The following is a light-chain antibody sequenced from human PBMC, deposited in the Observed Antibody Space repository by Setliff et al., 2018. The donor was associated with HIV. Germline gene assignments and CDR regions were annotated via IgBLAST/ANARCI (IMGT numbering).Light chain of an antibody. J-gene: IGLJ1*01. Sequence: QSALSQPRSVSGSPGQSVTISCTGTSNDVGGYIYVSWYQHHPGKAPKLMIYEVSKRPSGVPDRFYGSKSGNTASLTISGLQAEDEADYYCCSYAGTPYVFGTGTKATVL. V-gene: IGLV2-11*01. CDR1: SNDVGGYIY. CDR2: EVS. CDR3: CSYAGTPYV.